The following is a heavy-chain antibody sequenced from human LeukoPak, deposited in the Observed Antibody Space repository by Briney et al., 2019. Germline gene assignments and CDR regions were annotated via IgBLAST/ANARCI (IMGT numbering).Heavy chain of an antibody. Sequence: GASVKVSCKASGYTFTGYYMHWVRQAPGQGLEWMGWINPNSGGTNYAQKFQGRVTMTRDTSISTAYTELSRLRSDDTAVYYCARDHDSSGYYIPLGFDPWGQGTLVTVSS. CDR2: INPNSGGT. V-gene: IGHV1-2*02. CDR1: GYTFTGYY. J-gene: IGHJ5*02. D-gene: IGHD3-22*01. CDR3: ARDHDSSGYYIPLGFDP.